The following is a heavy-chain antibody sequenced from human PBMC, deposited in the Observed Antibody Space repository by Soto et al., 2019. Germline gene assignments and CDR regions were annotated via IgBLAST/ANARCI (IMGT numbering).Heavy chain of an antibody. CDR1: GYTFTSYG. D-gene: IGHD6-6*01. Sequence: QVQLVQSGAEVKKPGASVKVSCKASGYTFTSYGISWVRQAPGQGLEWMGWISAYNGNTNYAQKLQGRVTMTTDTSTSTAYMERRSLRSDDTAVYYCARDEGSSSVRRGYYYYYGMDVWGQGTTVTVSS. V-gene: IGHV1-18*01. J-gene: IGHJ6*02. CDR2: ISAYNGNT. CDR3: ARDEGSSSVRRGYYYYYGMDV.